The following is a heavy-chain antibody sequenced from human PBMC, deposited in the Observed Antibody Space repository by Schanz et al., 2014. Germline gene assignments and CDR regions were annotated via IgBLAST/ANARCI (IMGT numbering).Heavy chain of an antibody. D-gene: IGHD5-12*01. J-gene: IGHJ4*02. CDR3: DRGRGGYDY. V-gene: IGHV1-69*02. CDR2: IIPVLNIA. Sequence: QLQLVQSGAEVKKPGSSVKVSCKLSGGTFSSYTISWMRQAPGQGLEWMGKIIPVLNIATYAQRFQGRVSITADTSTNTAYMELSSLTSEDTAVHYCDRGRGGYDYWGQGTLVTVSS. CDR1: GGTFSSYT.